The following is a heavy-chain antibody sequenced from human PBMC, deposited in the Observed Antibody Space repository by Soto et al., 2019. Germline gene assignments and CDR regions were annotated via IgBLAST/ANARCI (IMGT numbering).Heavy chain of an antibody. CDR1: GFTFSTYS. Sequence: EVQLVESGGGLVQPGGSLRLSCAASGFTFSTYSMSWVRQAPGKGLEWVSYISSISNTIYYAHSVKGRFTISRDNAXNXPYLHINSLSAEDTAVYYCARDRGCSGGICYRDLGYWGQGTLVTVSS. V-gene: IGHV3-48*01. CDR3: ARDRGCSGGICYRDLGY. J-gene: IGHJ4*02. CDR2: ISSISNTI. D-gene: IGHD2-15*01.